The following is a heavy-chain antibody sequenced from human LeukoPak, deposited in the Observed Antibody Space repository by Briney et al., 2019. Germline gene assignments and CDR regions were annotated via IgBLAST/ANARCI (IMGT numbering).Heavy chain of an antibody. CDR3: ARDRVYYDSSGYSSHDY. Sequence: GASVKVSCKASGYTFTGYYMRWVRQAPGQGLEWMGWINPNSGGTNYAQKFQGRVTMTRDTSISTAYMELSRLRSDDTAVYYCARDRVYYDSSGYSSHDYWGQGTLVTVSS. J-gene: IGHJ4*02. V-gene: IGHV1-2*02. CDR1: GYTFTGYY. D-gene: IGHD3-22*01. CDR2: INPNSGGT.